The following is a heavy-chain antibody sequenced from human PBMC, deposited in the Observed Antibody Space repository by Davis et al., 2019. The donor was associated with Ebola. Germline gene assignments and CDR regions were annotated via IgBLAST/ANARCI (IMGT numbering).Heavy chain of an antibody. CDR1: GFTFSSYW. J-gene: IGHJ4*02. CDR3: ARDRAGEWSPFDY. V-gene: IGHV3-7*01. D-gene: IGHD3-3*01. Sequence: PGGSLRLSCAASGFTFSSYWMSWVRQAPGKGLEWVANIKQDGSEKYYADSVRGRFTISRDNAKNSLYLQMNSLRAEDTAVYYCARDRAGEWSPFDYWGQGTLVTVSS. CDR2: IKQDGSEK.